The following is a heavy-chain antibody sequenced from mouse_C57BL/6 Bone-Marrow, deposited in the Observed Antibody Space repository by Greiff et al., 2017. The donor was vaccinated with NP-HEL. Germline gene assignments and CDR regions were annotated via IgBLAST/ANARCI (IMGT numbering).Heavy chain of an antibody. J-gene: IGHJ1*03. CDR1: GYTFTDYY. CDR2: IYPGSGNT. D-gene: IGHD1-1*01. V-gene: IGHV1-76*01. CDR3: ARRGTTVLYWYFDV. Sequence: VQLVESGAELVRPGASVKLSCKASGYTFTDYYINWVKQRPGQGLEWIARIYPGSGNTYYNEKFKGKATLTAEKSSSTAYMQLSSLTSEDSAVYFCARRGTTVLYWYFDVWGTGTTVTVSS.